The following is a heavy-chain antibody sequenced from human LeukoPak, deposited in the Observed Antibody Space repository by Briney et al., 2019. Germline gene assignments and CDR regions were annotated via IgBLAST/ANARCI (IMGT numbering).Heavy chain of an antibody. D-gene: IGHD2-15*01. CDR1: GYTFTSYG. Sequence: GASVKVSCKASGYTFTSYGISWVRQAPGQGLEWMGWISAYNGNTNYAQKLQGRVTMTTDTSTSTAYMELRSLRSDDTAVYYCAAHTRGVDPTSYDYWGQGTLVTVSS. CDR3: AAHTRGVDPTSYDY. V-gene: IGHV1-18*01. CDR2: ISAYNGNT. J-gene: IGHJ4*02.